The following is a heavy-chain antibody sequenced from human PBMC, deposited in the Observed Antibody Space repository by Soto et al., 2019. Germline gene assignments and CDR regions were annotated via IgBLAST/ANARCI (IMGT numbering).Heavy chain of an antibody. J-gene: IGHJ4*02. CDR2: LSAIGGAT. Sequence: EVQLLESGGGLVQPGGSLRLSCVGSGFTFSIHGMTWVRQAPGQGLESVSALSAIGGATFYADSVKGRFTISRDNSKNTVYLQMNSLRADDTAVYYWAKGGRRRYNSELDSWGQGTLVTVSS. V-gene: IGHV3-23*01. CDR3: AKGGRRRYNSELDS. CDR1: GFTFSIHG. D-gene: IGHD1-1*01.